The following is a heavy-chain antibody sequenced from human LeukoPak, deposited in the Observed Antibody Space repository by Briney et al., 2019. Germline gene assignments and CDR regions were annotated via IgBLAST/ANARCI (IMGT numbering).Heavy chain of an antibody. CDR2: ISGSGDTT. CDR3: AKSRGEGRVASNY. CDR1: GFTFSSYA. Sequence: GGSLRLSCAASGFTFSSYAMNWVRQAPGKGLEWVSFISGSGDTTYYADSVKGRFTISRDNSKNTLYLRMNSLRAEDTAVYYCAKSRGEGRVASNYCGQGTVVTVSS. J-gene: IGHJ4*02. D-gene: IGHD2-15*01. V-gene: IGHV3-23*01.